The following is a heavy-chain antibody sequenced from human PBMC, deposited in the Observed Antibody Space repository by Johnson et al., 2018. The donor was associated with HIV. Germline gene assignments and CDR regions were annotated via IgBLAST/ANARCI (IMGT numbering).Heavy chain of an antibody. CDR3: AKGITVAGMGDAFDI. J-gene: IGHJ3*02. Sequence: VLLVESGGGLVQPGRSLRLSCAASAFPFDDHALHWVRQSPGTGLQWFSIILKGRFTISRDNAKNDLDLQMHSPRREDTALYYCAKGITVAGMGDAFDIWGQGTMVIVSS. D-gene: IGHD6-19*01. V-gene: IGHV3-9*01. CDR1: AFPFDDHA. CDR2: I.